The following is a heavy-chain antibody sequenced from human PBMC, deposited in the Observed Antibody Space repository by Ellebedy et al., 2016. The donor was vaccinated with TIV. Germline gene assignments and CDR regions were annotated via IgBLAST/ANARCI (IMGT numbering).Heavy chain of an antibody. J-gene: IGHJ4*02. CDR3: ARHGGTTSDY. D-gene: IGHD1-7*01. Sequence: PGGSLRLSCKGSGSSFTSYWISWVRQMPGKGLEWMGRIDTSDSYTNYSPSFQGHVTISAAKSISTAYLQWSSLKASDTAMYYCARHGGTTSDYWGQGTLVTVSS. CDR1: GSSFTSYW. V-gene: IGHV5-10-1*01. CDR2: IDTSDSYT.